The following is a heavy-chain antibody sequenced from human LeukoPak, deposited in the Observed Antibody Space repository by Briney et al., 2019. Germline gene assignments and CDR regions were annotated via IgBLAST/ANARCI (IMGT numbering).Heavy chain of an antibody. Sequence: GGSLRLSCAASGFTFSSYGMHWVRQAPGKGLEWVAVISYDGSNKYYADSVKGRFTISRDNSKNTLYLQMNSLRAEDTAVYYCAKDIDYWGQGTLVTVSS. CDR2: ISYDGSNK. J-gene: IGHJ4*02. CDR3: AKDIDY. CDR1: GFTFSSYG. V-gene: IGHV3-30*18.